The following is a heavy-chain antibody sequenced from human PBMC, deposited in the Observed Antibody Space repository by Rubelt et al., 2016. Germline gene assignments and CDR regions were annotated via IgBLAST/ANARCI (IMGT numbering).Heavy chain of an antibody. CDR2: IYHSGST. D-gene: IGHD5-12*01. CDR1: GGSISSSNW. CDR3: ARHGYSGYDPLDYWYFDL. Sequence: VKPSGTLSLTCAVSGGSISSSNWWSWVRQPPGKGLEWIGDIYHSGSTNYNPSLKSRVTISVDKSKNQFSLKLSSVTAADTAVCYCARHGYSGYDPLDYWYFDLWGRGTLVTVSS. J-gene: IGHJ2*01. V-gene: IGHV4-4*02.